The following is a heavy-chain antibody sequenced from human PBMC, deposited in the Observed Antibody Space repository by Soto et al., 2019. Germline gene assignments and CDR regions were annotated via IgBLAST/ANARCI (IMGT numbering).Heavy chain of an antibody. CDR3: ARGKRLLRDSYCSGGSCYGWFYLDH. J-gene: IGHJ4*02. D-gene: IGHD2-15*01. Sequence: PSETLSLTCAVYGGSFSGYYWSWIRQPPGKGLEWIGEINHSGSTNYNPSLKSRVTISVDTSKNQFSLKLSSVTAADTAVYYCARGKRLLRDSYCSGGSCYGWFYLDHWGQGTLVTVSS. V-gene: IGHV4-34*01. CDR1: GGSFSGYY. CDR2: INHSGST.